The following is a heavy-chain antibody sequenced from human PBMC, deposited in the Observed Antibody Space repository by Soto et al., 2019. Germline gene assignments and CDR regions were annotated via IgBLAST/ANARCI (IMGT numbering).Heavy chain of an antibody. CDR2: IFPGDSDT. CDR1: GYDFSDYW. CDR3: ARPLLSCTGGSCSNYYHYGMDV. D-gene: IGHD2-15*01. J-gene: IGHJ6*02. Sequence: VQLVQSVGEVKKPGESLKISCQTSGYDFSDYWIAWVRQTPGKGLEWMGVIFPGDSDTRYSPSFQGQVAISVDKSIKTAYLQWGSLKASDTAIYFCARPLLSCTGGSCSNYYHYGMDVWGQGTTVTV. V-gene: IGHV5-51*01.